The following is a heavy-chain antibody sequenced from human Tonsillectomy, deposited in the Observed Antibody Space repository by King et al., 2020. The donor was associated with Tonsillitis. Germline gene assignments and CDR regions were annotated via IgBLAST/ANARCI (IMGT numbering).Heavy chain of an antibody. D-gene: IGHD3-22*01. Sequence: VQLVESGGGVVQPGRSLRLSCAASGFTFSSYAMHWVRQAPGKGLEWVAVISYDGSNKYYADSVKGRFTISRDNSKNTLYLQMNSLRAEDTAVYYCARVGAWGYGYFQDYWGQGTLVTVSS. CDR2: ISYDGSNK. V-gene: IGHV3-30*04. CDR1: GFTFSSYA. CDR3: ARVGAWGYGYFQDY. J-gene: IGHJ4*02.